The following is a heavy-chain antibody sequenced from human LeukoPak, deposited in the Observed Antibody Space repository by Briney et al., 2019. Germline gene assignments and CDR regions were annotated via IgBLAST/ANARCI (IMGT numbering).Heavy chain of an antibody. V-gene: IGHV3-7*01. Sequence: GGSLRLSCAVSGFTFTNYWMSWARQSPGKGLEWVANIYLDGSRAYYVDSVKGRFTISRDNAKNSLYLQMNSLRAEDTAVYSCARDKTRGLGYSYSKSGNYFDYWGQGTLVTVSS. CDR1: GFTFTNYW. J-gene: IGHJ4*02. D-gene: IGHD5-18*01. CDR2: IYLDGSRA. CDR3: ARDKTRGLGYSYSKSGNYFDY.